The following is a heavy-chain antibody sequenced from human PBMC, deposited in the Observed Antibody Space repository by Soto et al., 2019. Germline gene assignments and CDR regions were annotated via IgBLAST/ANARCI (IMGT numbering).Heavy chain of an antibody. J-gene: IGHJ4*02. V-gene: IGHV4-28*01. CDR2: IYYSGST. D-gene: IGHD3-9*01. CDR1: GYSISRSNW. CDR3: VRSVILSAGSYKGLIRLHYFDT. Sequence: SETLSLTCAVSGYSISRSNWWGWIRQPPGKGLEWIGYIYYSGSTYYNPSLKNRVTLSLDESKNEFSLNMDSVTAADTAIYYCVRSVILSAGSYKGLIRLHYFDTWGPGTLVTVSS.